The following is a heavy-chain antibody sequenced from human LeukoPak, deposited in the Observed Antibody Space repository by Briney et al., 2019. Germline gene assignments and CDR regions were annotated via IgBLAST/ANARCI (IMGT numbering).Heavy chain of an antibody. V-gene: IGHV1-2*02. CDR2: INPNSGGT. CDR3: ARDLTMVRGVTGY. CDR1: GYTFTGYY. Sequence: ASVKVSCKASGYTFTGYYMHWVRQAPGQGLEWMGWINPNSGGTNYAQKFQGRVTMTTDTSTSTAYMELRSLRSDDTAVYYCARDLTMVRGVTGYWGQGTLVTVSS. D-gene: IGHD3-10*01. J-gene: IGHJ4*02.